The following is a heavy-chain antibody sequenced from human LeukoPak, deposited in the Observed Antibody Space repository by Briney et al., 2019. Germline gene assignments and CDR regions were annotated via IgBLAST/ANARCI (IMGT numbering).Heavy chain of an antibody. D-gene: IGHD6-19*01. Sequence: GGSLRLSCATSGFTVSSNYMSWVRQAPGKGLEWVSVIYDSGTTYYADSVRGRFLIFRDTSKNTVDLQMNSLRVEDTAVYYCAGRRSSGWYAYWGQGTLVTVSS. J-gene: IGHJ4*02. CDR2: IYDSGTT. V-gene: IGHV3-53*01. CDR1: GFTVSSNY. CDR3: AGRRSSGWYAY.